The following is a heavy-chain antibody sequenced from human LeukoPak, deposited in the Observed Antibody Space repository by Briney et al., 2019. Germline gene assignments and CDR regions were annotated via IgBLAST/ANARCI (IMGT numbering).Heavy chain of an antibody. Sequence: TSETLSLTCAVSGGSISSSNWWSWVRQPPGKGLEWIGEIYHGGSTNYNPSLKSRVTISVDKSKNQFSLKLSSVTAADTAVYYCARGNIAVAGLFDYWGQGTLVTVSS. V-gene: IGHV4-4*02. D-gene: IGHD6-19*01. CDR3: ARGNIAVAGLFDY. J-gene: IGHJ4*02. CDR2: IYHGGST. CDR1: GGSISSSNW.